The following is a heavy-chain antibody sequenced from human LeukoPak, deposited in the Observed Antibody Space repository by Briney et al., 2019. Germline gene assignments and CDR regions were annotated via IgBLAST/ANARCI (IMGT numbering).Heavy chain of an antibody. CDR1: GFTFISYW. V-gene: IGHV3-15*01. J-gene: IGHJ3*02. CDR2: IKSKTEGGTT. Sequence: GGSLRLSCAASGFTFISYWMSWVRQAPGKGLEWVGRIKSKTEGGTTDYAAPVKGRFTISRDDSKNTLYLQMNSLKTEDTAVYYCTTDGSPGAFDIWGQGTMVTVSS. CDR3: TTDGSPGAFDI. D-gene: IGHD1-26*01.